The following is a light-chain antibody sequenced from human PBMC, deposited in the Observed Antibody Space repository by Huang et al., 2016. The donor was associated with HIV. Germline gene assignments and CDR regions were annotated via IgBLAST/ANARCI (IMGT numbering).Light chain of an antibody. CDR2: DAA. Sequence: EIVLTQSTATLSLSPGERATLSCRASQSVCSYFAWYQQQPGQAPRLHIYDAANRAAGSPVRYRVSASGTDCTLTLSSLEPEYVAVYYCQQRSNWPRWTFGQGTKVEIK. J-gene: IGKJ1*01. CDR3: QQRSNWPRWT. V-gene: IGKV3-11*01. CDR1: QSVCSY.